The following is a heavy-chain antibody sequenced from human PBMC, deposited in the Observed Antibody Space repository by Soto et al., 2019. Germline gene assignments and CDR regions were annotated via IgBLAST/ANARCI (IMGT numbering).Heavy chain of an antibody. CDR3: ARPQAAKIDHFYGMDV. D-gene: IGHD5-12*01. CDR2: IVPIYGTT. V-gene: IGHV1-69*12. Sequence: QVQLVQSGAEVKQPGSSVKVSCKASGGTFHTHAISWVRQAPGQGLEWMGGIVPIYGTTDYAQEFQARVTITADESTSTAYMELSSLRSEDTAVYYCARPQAAKIDHFYGMDVWGQGTTVTVSS. CDR1: GGTFHTHA. J-gene: IGHJ6*02.